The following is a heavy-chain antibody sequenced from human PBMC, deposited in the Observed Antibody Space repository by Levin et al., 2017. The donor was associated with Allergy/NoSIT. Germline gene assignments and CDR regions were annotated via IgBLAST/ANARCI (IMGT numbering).Heavy chain of an antibody. D-gene: IGHD1-26*01. CDR1: GGSISSGSYY. V-gene: IGHV4-61*02. CDR2: IYTSGST. J-gene: IGHJ6*04. Sequence: SETLSLTCTVSGGSISSGSYYWSWIRQPAGTGLEWIGRIYTSGSTNYNPSLKSRVTISVDTSKNQFSLKLSSVTAADTAVYYCARWGYGLDVWGKGTTVTVSS. CDR3: ARWGYGLDV.